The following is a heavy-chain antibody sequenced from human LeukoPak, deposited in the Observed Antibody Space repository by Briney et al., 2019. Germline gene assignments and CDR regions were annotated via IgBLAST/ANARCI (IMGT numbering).Heavy chain of an antibody. V-gene: IGHV3-23*01. CDR2: ISGSGGST. CDR1: GFTFSSYA. D-gene: IGHD1-26*01. Sequence: GGSLRLSCAASGFTFSSYAMSWVRQAPGKGLEWVSAISGSGGSTYYADSVKGRFTISRDNSKNTLYLQMNSLTSEDTAVYFCAREPVVWACYFDYWGQGTLVTVSS. CDR3: AREPVVWACYFDY. J-gene: IGHJ4*02.